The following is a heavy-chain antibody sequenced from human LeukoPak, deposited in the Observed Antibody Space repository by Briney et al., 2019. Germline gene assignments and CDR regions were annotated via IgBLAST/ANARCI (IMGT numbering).Heavy chain of an antibody. J-gene: IGHJ4*02. Sequence: PSETLSLTCAVYGGSFSGYYWSWLRQPPGKGLEWIGEINHSGSTNYNPSLKRRVTISVDTYKSQFSLKLSSVTAADTAVYYCARGRRKGITMIVVVKVCPYFDYWGQGTLVTVSS. CDR1: GGSFSGYY. CDR2: INHSGST. D-gene: IGHD3-22*01. V-gene: IGHV4-34*01. CDR3: ARGRRKGITMIVVVKVCPYFDY.